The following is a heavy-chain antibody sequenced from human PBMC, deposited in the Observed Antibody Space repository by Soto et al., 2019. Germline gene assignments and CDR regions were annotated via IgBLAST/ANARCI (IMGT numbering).Heavy chain of an antibody. D-gene: IGHD3-22*01. CDR3: ARLYYDSRGYYSPRVYYYYYGMDV. Sequence: GESRKISCXGSGYSFTSYWIGWVRQMPGKGLEWMGIIYPGDSDTRYSPSFQGQVTISADKSISTAYLQWSSLKASDTAMYYCARLYYDSRGYYSPRVYYYYYGMDVWGQGTTVTVSS. CDR1: GYSFTSYW. V-gene: IGHV5-51*01. CDR2: IYPGDSDT. J-gene: IGHJ6*02.